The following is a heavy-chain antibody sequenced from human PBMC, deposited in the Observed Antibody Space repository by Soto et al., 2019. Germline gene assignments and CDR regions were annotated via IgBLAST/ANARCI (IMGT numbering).Heavy chain of an antibody. Sequence: PGGSLRLSCAASGFTFSSYGMHWVRQAPGKGLEWVAVISYDGSNKYYADSVKGRFTISRDNSKNTLYLQMNSLRAEDTAVYYCAKGGYSGYDYYYSGMDVWGQGTTVTVYS. V-gene: IGHV3-30*18. CDR3: AKGGYSGYDYYYSGMDV. J-gene: IGHJ6*02. CDR1: GFTFSSYG. D-gene: IGHD5-12*01. CDR2: ISYDGSNK.